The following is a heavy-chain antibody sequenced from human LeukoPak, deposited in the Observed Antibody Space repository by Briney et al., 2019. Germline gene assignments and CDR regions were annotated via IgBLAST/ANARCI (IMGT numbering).Heavy chain of an antibody. D-gene: IGHD3-16*02. V-gene: IGHV1-8*03. Sequence: ASVSVSFKSSGYTFTSSEIHWVRQPPGQGLEWMGWLNPNSGNTGYAQKFQGRVTFTRESSTSTAYMEVTRLRSEDTAVYYCARALSRSFDIGGEGTMVTVPS. CDR1: GYTFTSSE. J-gene: IGHJ3*02. CDR2: LNPNSGNT. CDR3: ARALSRSFDI.